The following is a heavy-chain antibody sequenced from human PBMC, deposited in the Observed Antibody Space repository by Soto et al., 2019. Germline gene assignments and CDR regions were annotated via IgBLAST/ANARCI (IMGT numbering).Heavy chain of an antibody. CDR2: VSGSGVST. V-gene: IGHV3-23*01. CDR3: AKDRERIATRSIDY. D-gene: IGHD6-6*01. J-gene: IGHJ4*02. Sequence: EVQLLESGGGLVQPGGSLRLSCAASGFTFSSYAMSWVRQAPGKGLEWVSGVSGSGVSTYYADSVKGRSTISRDNSKRTLYLQMNSLRAEDTAVYYCAKDRERIATRSIDYWGQGTMVTVSS. CDR1: GFTFSSYA.